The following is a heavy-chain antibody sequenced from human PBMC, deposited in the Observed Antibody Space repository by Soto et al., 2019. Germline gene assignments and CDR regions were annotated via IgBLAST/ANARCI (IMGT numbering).Heavy chain of an antibody. CDR3: AKDQEWLPDYFDY. J-gene: IGHJ4*02. CDR2: ISGSGAST. CDR1: GFAFSSYA. V-gene: IGHV3-23*01. D-gene: IGHD3-3*01. Sequence: EVQLLESGGGLVQPGGSLRLSCAASGFAFSSYAMSWVRQAPGKGLEWVSGISGSGASTYYADSVKGRFTISRDNPKNTLYLQMNSLRAEDTAVYYCAKDQEWLPDYFDYWGQGTLVTVSS.